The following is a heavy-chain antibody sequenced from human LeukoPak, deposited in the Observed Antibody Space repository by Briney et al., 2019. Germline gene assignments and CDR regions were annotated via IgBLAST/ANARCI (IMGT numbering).Heavy chain of an antibody. J-gene: IGHJ4*02. CDR1: GYTFTGYY. Sequence: ASVKVSCKASGYTFTGYYMHWVRQAPGQGLEWMGYIYPNSGATKYAQKFQGRVTMTRDTSISTAYMELSGLRSDDTAVYYCGTLLSNGPFDYWGQGSLVTVTS. CDR3: GTLLSNGPFDY. CDR2: IYPNSGAT. V-gene: IGHV1-2*02.